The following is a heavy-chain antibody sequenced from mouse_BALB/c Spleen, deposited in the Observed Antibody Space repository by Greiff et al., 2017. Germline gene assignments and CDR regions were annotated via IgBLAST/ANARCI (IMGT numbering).Heavy chain of an antibody. Sequence: EVKLMESGGGLVKPGGSLKLSCAASGFTFSDYYMYWVRQTPEKRLEWVATISDGGSYTYYPDSVKGRFTISRDNAKNNLYLQMSSLKSEDTAMYYCARDPTVVGEEGSYYAMDYWGQGTSVTVSS. J-gene: IGHJ4*01. D-gene: IGHD1-1*01. CDR1: GFTFSDYY. CDR2: ISDGGSYT. V-gene: IGHV5-4*02. CDR3: ARDPTVVGEEGSYYAMDY.